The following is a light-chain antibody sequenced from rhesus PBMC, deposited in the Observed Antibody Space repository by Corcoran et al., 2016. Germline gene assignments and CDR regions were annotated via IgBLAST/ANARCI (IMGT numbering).Light chain of an antibody. V-gene: IGKV1-28*03. J-gene: IGKJ1*01. Sequence: DIQMTQSPSSLSASVGDTVTITCRASQGISSYLNWFQQKPGKAPKLLIYAASSLQSGGPSRFSGIGSGTDFTLTISSLQPEDFAAYYCQQHNSHPRTFGQGTKVEIK. CDR2: AAS. CDR1: QGISSY. CDR3: QQHNSHPRT.